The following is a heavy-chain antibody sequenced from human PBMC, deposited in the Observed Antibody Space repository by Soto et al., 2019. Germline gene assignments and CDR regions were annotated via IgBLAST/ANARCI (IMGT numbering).Heavy chain of an antibody. CDR1: GFTFNNYG. J-gene: IGHJ4*02. V-gene: IGHV3-33*01. CDR2: IWYDGNNK. CDR3: ARNSVRRGEAPSDY. Sequence: GGSLRLSCAASGFTFNNYGMHWVRQAPGKGLEWVALIWYDGNNKYYADSVKGRFTISRDNSKNTLYLQMSSLRAEDTAVYYCARNSVRRGEAPSDYWGQGTLVTVSS.